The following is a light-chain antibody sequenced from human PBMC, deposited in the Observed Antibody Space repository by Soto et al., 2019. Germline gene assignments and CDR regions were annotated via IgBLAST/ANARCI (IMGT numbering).Light chain of an antibody. CDR1: QDINND. CDR3: QQYENLPT. V-gene: IGKV1-33*01. J-gene: IGKJ5*01. CDR2: DAS. Sequence: DIQMTQAPSSLSASVVDRVTITFQASQDINNDINWYPQKPGSAPTLLIYDASTLEAGVPSRFRGSGSGTDFTFTISRLQPEDIATYYCQQYENLPTFGQGTRLEI.